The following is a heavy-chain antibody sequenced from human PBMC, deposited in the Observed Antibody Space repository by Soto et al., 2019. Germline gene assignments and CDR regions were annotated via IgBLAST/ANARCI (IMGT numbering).Heavy chain of an antibody. D-gene: IGHD6-6*01. CDR1: GASFSDHY. CDR3: ARKLRGLGGSSSTEQGWFGP. V-gene: IGHV4-34*01. Sequence: PSVTLSLTCVLYGASFSDHYWGWIRQPPDKGLEWIGEFRHRGNTNYNPSLKSRVTISADTSKNQFSLKMTSLPGAGTAVYYCARKLRGLGGSSSTEQGWFGPWGKGIRVTVAS. CDR2: FRHRGNT. J-gene: IGHJ5*01.